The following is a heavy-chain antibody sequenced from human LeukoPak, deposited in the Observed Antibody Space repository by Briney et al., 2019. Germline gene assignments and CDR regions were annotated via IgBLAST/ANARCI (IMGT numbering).Heavy chain of an antibody. J-gene: IGHJ4*02. CDR3: ARDHYYDSSGYEGLFDY. V-gene: IGHV1-2*02. Sequence: GASVKVSCKASGYTFTGYYMHWVRQAPGQGLEWMGWINPNSGGTNYAQKFQGRVTMTRDTSISTAYMELSRLRSDDTAVYYCARDHYYDSSGYEGLFDYWGQGTLVTVSS. D-gene: IGHD3-22*01. CDR1: GYTFTGYY. CDR2: INPNSGGT.